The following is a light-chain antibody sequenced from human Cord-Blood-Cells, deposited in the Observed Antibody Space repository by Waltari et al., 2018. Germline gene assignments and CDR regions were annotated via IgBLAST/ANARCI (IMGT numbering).Light chain of an antibody. CDR2: DAS. J-gene: IGKJ4*01. Sequence: ELVLTQSPAPLSLSPGESATLSCRASQSVSSYLAWYQQKPGQAPRLLIYDASNRATGIPARFSGSGSGTDFTLTISSLEPEDFAVYYCQQRSNWPLTFGGGTKVEIK. V-gene: IGKV3-11*01. CDR1: QSVSSY. CDR3: QQRSNWPLT.